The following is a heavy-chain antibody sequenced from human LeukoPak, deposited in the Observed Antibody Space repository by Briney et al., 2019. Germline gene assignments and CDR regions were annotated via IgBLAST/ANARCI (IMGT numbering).Heavy chain of an antibody. CDR1: GFTFSSYS. D-gene: IGHD3-16*02. CDR3: ARETYDYIWGSYRY. Sequence: GGSLRLSCAASGFTFSSYSMNWVRQAPGKGLEWVSSVSSSSSYIYYADSVKGRFTISRDNAKNSLYLQMNSLRAEDTAVYYCARETYDYIWGSYRYWGQGTLVTVSS. J-gene: IGHJ4*02. CDR2: VSSSSSYI. V-gene: IGHV3-21*01.